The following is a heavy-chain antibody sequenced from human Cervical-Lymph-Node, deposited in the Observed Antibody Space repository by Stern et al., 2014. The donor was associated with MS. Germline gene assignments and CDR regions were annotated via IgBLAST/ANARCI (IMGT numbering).Heavy chain of an antibody. Sequence: VQLVQSGAEVKKPGESLKISCRNSGGSFSKYAIAWVRQMPGKGLEWMGMFYPSDSDIRYRPSFQGQVTISADQSISTAYLQWSSLKASDTAIYYCATSLDADYIGYFDSWGQGTLVTVSS. D-gene: IGHD4-11*01. CDR3: ATSLDADYIGYFDS. CDR2: FYPSDSDI. V-gene: IGHV5-51*03. CDR1: GGSFSKYA. J-gene: IGHJ4*02.